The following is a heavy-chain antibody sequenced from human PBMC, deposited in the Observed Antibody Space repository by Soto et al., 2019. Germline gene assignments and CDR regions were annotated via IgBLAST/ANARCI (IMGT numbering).Heavy chain of an antibody. V-gene: IGHV3-23*01. CDR2: ISVSGDST. D-gene: IGHD3-16*02. CDR1: GFTFRSYA. Sequence: PWVSLRLSWVASGFTFRSYAMNWVRQAPGTGLEWVSIISVSGDSTYYADSVKGRFTISRDNSKNTLYLRMNSLRAEDTAVYYCAKGEMKTVFLIDYYYYAMDVWGQGTTVTVSS. J-gene: IGHJ6*02. CDR3: AKGEMKTVFLIDYYYYAMDV.